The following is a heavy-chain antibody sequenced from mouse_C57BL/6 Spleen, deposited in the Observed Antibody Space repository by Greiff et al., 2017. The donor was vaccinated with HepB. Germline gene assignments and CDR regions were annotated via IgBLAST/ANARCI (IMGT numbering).Heavy chain of an antibody. V-gene: IGHV1-26*01. CDR3: ARSPLLLQYYYAMDY. J-gene: IGHJ4*01. CDR2: INPNNGGT. Sequence: EVQLQQSGPELVKPGASVKISCKASGYTFTDYYMNWVKQSHGKSLEWIGDINPNNGGTSYNQKFKGKATLTVDKSSSTAYMELRSLTSEDSAVYYCARSPLLLQYYYAMDYWGQGTSVTVSS. D-gene: IGHD1-1*01. CDR1: GYTFTDYY.